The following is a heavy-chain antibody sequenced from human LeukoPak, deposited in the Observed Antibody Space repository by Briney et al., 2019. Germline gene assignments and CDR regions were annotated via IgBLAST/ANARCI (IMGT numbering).Heavy chain of an antibody. CDR2: IYYSGST. CDR1: GGSISSGGYY. Sequence: SETLSLTCTVSGGSISSGGYYWSWIRQHPGKGLEWIGYIYYSGSTYYNPSLKSRVTISVDTSKNQFSLKLGSVTAADTAVYYCARDIGSSSTLDYWGQGTLVTVSS. D-gene: IGHD6-13*01. CDR3: ARDIGSSSTLDY. V-gene: IGHV4-31*03. J-gene: IGHJ4*02.